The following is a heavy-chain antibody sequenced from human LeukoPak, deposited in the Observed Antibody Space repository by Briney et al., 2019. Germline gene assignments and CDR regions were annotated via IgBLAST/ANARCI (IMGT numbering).Heavy chain of an antibody. J-gene: IGHJ5*02. D-gene: IGHD1-26*01. V-gene: IGHV4-39*07. CDR3: AGVYSGSYDWFDP. CDR2: IYYSGST. Sequence: TSETLSLTCTVSGDSISSGGYFWVWIRQPPGKGLEWIGSIYYSGSTYYNSSLRSRLTISVDRSKNQFSLRLSSVTAADTAVYYCAGVYSGSYDWFDPWGQGTLVTVSS. CDR1: GDSISSGGYF.